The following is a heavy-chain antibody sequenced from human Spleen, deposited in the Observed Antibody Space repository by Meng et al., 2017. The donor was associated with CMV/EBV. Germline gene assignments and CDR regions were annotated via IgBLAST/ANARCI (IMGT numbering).Heavy chain of an antibody. CDR3: ARLSGVVVVPASGRNWFDP. Sequence: LSTSGVGVGLIRQPPGKALEWLALIYWHDDQRYSPSLKSRLTITKDTSQNQVVLTMTNMDPVDTATYYCARLSGVVVVPASGRNWFDPWGQGTLVTVSS. CDR2: IYWHDDQ. D-gene: IGHD2-2*01. J-gene: IGHJ5*02. V-gene: IGHV2-5*01. CDR1: LSTSGVG.